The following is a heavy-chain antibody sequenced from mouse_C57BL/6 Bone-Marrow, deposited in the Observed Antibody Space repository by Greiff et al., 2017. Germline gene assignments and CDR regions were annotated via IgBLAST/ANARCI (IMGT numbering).Heavy chain of an antibody. CDR2: IDPSDSYT. V-gene: IGHV1-69*01. CDR3: VRSYYSNPWFAD. CDR1: GYTFTSYW. J-gene: IGHJ3*01. Sequence: VQLQQPGAELVMPGASVKLSCKASGYTFTSYWMHWVKQRPGQGLEWIGEIDPSDSYTNYNQQFKGKSTLTVDKSSSTAYMQLSSLTSEDSAVYYCVRSYYSNPWFADWGQGTLVTVSA. D-gene: IGHD2-5*01.